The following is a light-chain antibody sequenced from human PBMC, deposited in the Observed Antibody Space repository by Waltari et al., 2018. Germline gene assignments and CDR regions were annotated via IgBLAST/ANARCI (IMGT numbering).Light chain of an antibody. Sequence: DIQMTQSPSTLSASVVDRVTITCRASQSISTWLAWYQQNPGKAPKLLIYDVSSLESGVPSRFSGSGSGTEFTLSISSLQPDDFATYYCQQYNSYSGTFGQGTKVEIQ. CDR3: QQYNSYSGT. V-gene: IGKV1-5*01. J-gene: IGKJ1*01. CDR2: DVS. CDR1: QSISTW.